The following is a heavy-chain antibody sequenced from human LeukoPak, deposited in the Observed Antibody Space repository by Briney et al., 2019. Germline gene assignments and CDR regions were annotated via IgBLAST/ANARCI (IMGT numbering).Heavy chain of an antibody. D-gene: IGHD3-22*01. CDR2: INHSGST. CDR1: GGSFSGYY. Sequence: PSETLSLTCAVYGGSFSGYYWSWIRQPPGKGLEWIGEINHSGSTNYNPSLKSRVTISVDTSKNQFSLKLSSVTAADTAVYYCARVVYYYDGSGTRGSSYYYYGMDVWGQGTTVTVSS. CDR3: ARVVYYYDGSGTRGSSYYYYGMDV. V-gene: IGHV4-34*01. J-gene: IGHJ6*02.